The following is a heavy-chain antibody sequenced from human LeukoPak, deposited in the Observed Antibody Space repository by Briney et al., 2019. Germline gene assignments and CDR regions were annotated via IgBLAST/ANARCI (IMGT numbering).Heavy chain of an antibody. CDR2: IYYSGST. V-gene: IGHV4-39*01. D-gene: IGHD3-22*01. CDR1: GGSISSSSYY. Sequence: SETLSLTCTVSGGSISSSSYYWGWIRQPPGKGLEWIGSIYYSGSTYYNPSLKSRVTISVDTSKNQFSLKLSSVTAADTAVYYCARHTRITMIVVAGTFDYWGRGTLVTVSS. CDR3: ARHTRITMIVVAGTFDY. J-gene: IGHJ4*02.